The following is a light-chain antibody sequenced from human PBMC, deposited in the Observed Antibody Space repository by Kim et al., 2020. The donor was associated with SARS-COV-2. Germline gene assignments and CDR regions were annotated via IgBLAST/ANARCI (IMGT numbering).Light chain of an antibody. CDR3: GTWDSSLSAGV. V-gene: IGLV1-51*01. CDR1: SSNSVNND. J-gene: IGLJ3*02. CDR2: DNN. Sequence: GPKIPIHCSGRSSNSVNNDVSWYQQLPGTAPKLLLYDNNKRPTGIPDRFSGSKSGTSATLGMTGLQTGDEADYYCGTWDSSLSAGVFGGGTQLTVL.